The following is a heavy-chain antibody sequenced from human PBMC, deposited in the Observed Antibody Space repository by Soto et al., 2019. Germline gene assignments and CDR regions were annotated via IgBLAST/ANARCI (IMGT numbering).Heavy chain of an antibody. CDR1: GFTFSSYA. Sequence: LRLSCSASGFTFSSYAMHWVRQAPGKGLEYVSAISSNGGSTYYADSVKGRFTISRDNSKNTLYLQMSSLRAEDTAVYYCVKGYRSSTSCFPFDPWGQGTLVTVSS. CDR3: VKGYRSSTSCFPFDP. J-gene: IGHJ5*02. V-gene: IGHV3-64D*06. CDR2: ISSNGGST. D-gene: IGHD2-2*01.